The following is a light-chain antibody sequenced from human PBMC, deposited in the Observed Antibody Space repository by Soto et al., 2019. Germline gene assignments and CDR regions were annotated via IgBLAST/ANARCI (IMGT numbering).Light chain of an antibody. CDR1: QRVLYSSNNKYS. CDR3: QQYHTTPWT. V-gene: IGKV4-1*01. Sequence: DIVMTQSPDSLAVSLGERATINCKSSQRVLYSSNNKYSLAWYHQRPGQPPKSLIYWASTRESGVPDRFSGSGSGTDFTLTISSLQAEDVAVYYCQQYHTTPWTFGQGTKVEIK. CDR2: WAS. J-gene: IGKJ1*01.